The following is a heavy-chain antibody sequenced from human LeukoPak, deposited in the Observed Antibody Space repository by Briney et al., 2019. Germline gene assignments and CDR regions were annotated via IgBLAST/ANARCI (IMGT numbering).Heavy chain of an antibody. CDR3: ASFGTLFSGYDYYFV. D-gene: IGHD5-12*01. Sequence: GGSLRLSCAASGFTFSSYTMNWVRQAPGKGLEWVSSISSSSSYIYYADSVKGRFTISRDNAKNSLYLQTNSLRAEDTAVYYCASFGTLFSGYDYYFVWGQGTLVTVSS. CDR2: ISSSSSYI. V-gene: IGHV3-21*01. J-gene: IGHJ4*02. CDR1: GFTFSSYT.